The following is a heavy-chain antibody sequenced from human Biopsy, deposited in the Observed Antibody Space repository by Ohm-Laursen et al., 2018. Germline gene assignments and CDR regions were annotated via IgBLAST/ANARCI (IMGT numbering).Heavy chain of an antibody. V-gene: IGHV4-39*01. Sequence: GTLSLTCTVSGGSIGSETNYWGWIRQPPGKGLEWIGSIFYGGITYYNPSLKSRVTISADTSKNQFSLNLSSVTGADTAVYYCARHPTGFWFDPWGQGTLVTVSS. J-gene: IGHJ5*02. CDR3: ARHPTGFWFDP. CDR1: GGSIGSETNY. CDR2: IFYGGIT.